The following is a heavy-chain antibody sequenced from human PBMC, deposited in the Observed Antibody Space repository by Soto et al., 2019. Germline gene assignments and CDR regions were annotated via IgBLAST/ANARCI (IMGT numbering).Heavy chain of an antibody. D-gene: IGHD6-13*01. CDR3: ARDLSSSSWYTKGYYYYGMDV. CDR1: GFVFEMYW. V-gene: IGHV3-74*01. CDR2: ISDDGART. J-gene: IGHJ6*02. Sequence: PGGSLRLSCAASGFVFEMYWMHWVRQTPGKGPEWVSRISDDGARTDYADSVKGRFTISRDNAKNSLYLQMNSLRAEDTAVYYCARDLSSSSWYTKGYYYYGMDVWGQGTTVTVSS.